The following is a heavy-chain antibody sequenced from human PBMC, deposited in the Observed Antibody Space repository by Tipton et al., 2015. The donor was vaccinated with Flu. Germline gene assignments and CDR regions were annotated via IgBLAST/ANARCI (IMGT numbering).Heavy chain of an antibody. J-gene: IGHJ4*02. Sequence: TLFLTCTVSGGSLSSFYWSWIRQPAGKGLEYIGRIYSSGSTDYNPSFKSRVSMSVDTSKTQFSLNLNSVTAADTAMYYCARFSVRGESDYWGQGTLVTVSS. CDR1: GGSLSSFY. V-gene: IGHV4-4*07. D-gene: IGHD3-10*01. CDR2: IYSSGST. CDR3: ARFSVRGESDY.